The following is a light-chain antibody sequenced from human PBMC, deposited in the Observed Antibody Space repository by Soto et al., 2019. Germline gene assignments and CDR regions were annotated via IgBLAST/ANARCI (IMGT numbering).Light chain of an antibody. CDR1: QSLLHTGGHNS. V-gene: IGKV2-28*01. CDR2: LGS. J-gene: IGKJ2*01. Sequence: IVVTQSPLFLPVTPGEPASMSCRSSQSLLHTGGHNSLDWYLQKPGRTPQLLIYLGSHRASGVPDRFSGSVSGTDFTLKISSMEAEDVGVYYCFQVIDFPRTFGQGTKLEIK. CDR3: FQVIDFPRT.